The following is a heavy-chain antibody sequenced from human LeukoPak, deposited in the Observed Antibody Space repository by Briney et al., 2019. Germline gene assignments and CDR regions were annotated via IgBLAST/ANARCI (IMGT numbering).Heavy chain of an antibody. CDR1: GFTFSDYW. CDR2: VNGDGTST. CDR3: GRAYLDYAGRDY. V-gene: IGHV3-74*01. Sequence: GGSLRLSCAASGFTFSDYWMRWVRQAPGKGLVWVARVNGDGTSTTYADSVKGRFTISRDNAKNTLYLQMNSLRAEDTAVYYCGRAYLDYAGRDYWGQGTLVTVSS. D-gene: IGHD3/OR15-3a*01. J-gene: IGHJ4*02.